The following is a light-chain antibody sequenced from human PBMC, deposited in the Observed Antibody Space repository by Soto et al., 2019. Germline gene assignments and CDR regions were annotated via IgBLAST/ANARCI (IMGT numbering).Light chain of an antibody. Sequence: DIQMTQSPSTLSGSVGDRVTITCRASQTISSWLACYQQKPGKAPKLLIYAASTLQSGVPSRFSGSGSGTDFTLNISSLQPEDFATYYCQQSYSTPPTFGQGTKVDIK. CDR3: QQSYSTPPT. CDR2: AAS. V-gene: IGKV1-39*01. J-gene: IGKJ1*01. CDR1: QTISSW.